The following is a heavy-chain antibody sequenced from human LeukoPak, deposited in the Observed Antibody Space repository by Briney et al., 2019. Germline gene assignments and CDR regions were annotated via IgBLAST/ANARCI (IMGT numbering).Heavy chain of an antibody. CDR3: ARHAGAVAGGSYWYFDL. CDR2: IYYSGST. V-gene: IGHV4-59*08. CDR1: GGPISSYY. D-gene: IGHD6-19*01. Sequence: SETLSLTCTVSGGPISSYYWSWIRQPPGKGLEWIGYIYYSGSTNYNPSLKSRVTISVDTSKNQFSLKLSSVTAADTAVYYCARHAGAVAGGSYWYFDLWGRGTLVTVSS. J-gene: IGHJ2*01.